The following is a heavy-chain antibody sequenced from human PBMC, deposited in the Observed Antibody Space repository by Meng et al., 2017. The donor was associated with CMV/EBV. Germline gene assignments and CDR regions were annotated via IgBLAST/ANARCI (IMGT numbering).Heavy chain of an antibody. CDR3: ARQLTTVGIRGMDV. CDR1: GGTFSSYT. D-gene: IGHD4-23*01. Sequence: SVKVSCKASGGTFSSYTISWVRQAPGQGLEWMGRIIPILGIANYAQKFQGRVTITADKSTSTAYMELSSLRSEDTAVYYCARQLTTVGIRGMDVWGQGNPGHRLL. CDR2: IIPILGIA. J-gene: IGHJ6*02. V-gene: IGHV1-69*02.